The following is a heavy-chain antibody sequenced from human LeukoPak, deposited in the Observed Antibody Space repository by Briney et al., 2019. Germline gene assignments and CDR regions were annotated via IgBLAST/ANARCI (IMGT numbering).Heavy chain of an antibody. D-gene: IGHD3-10*01. CDR3: ATRRFGELTY. V-gene: IGHV3-66*01. CDR1: GFTFSSYG. Sequence: GGTLRLSCAASGFTFSSYGMSWVRQAPGKGLEWVSILYHGGSTYYADSVKGRFSISRDTSKNTLYLQMNSLRVEDTAVYYCATRRFGELTYWGQGTLVTVSS. CDR2: LYHGGST. J-gene: IGHJ4*02.